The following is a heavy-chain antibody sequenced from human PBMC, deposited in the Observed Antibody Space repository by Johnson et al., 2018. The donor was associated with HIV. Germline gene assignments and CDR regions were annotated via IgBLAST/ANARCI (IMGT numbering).Heavy chain of an antibody. Sequence: QVQLVESGGGVVQPGGSLRLSCAASGFTFSSYGMHWVRQAPGKGLEWVAVISYDGSNKYYADSVKGRFTISRDNSKNTLYLQMRSLRAEDTAVYYCARGFHRGGAFDIWGQGTMVTVSS. CDR1: GFTFSSYG. CDR3: ARGFHRGGAFDI. V-gene: IGHV3-30*19. J-gene: IGHJ3*02. CDR2: ISYDGSNK. D-gene: IGHD1-14*01.